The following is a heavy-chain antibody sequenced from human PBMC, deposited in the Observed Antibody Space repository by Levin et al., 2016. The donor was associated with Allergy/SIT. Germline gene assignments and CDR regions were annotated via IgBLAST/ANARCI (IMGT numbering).Heavy chain of an antibody. CDR1: GGTFSSYT. D-gene: IGHD2-2*01. J-gene: IGHJ6*02. CDR3: ARDPELGYCSSTSCYGYYYGMDV. Sequence: SVKVSCKASGGTFSSYTISWVRQAPGQGLEWMGRIIPILGIANYAQNFQGRVTITADKSTSTAYMELSSLRSEDTAVYYCARDPELGYCSSTSCYGYYYGMDVWGQGTTVTVSS. V-gene: IGHV1-69*04. CDR2: IIPILGIA.